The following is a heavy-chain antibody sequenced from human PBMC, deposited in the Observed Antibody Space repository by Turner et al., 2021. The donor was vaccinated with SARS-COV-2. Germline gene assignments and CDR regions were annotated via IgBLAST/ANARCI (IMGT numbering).Heavy chain of an antibody. Sequence: QLQLQESGPGLVKPSETLSLTCSVPGSSTSSSNYYLGWLRQPPGKGLEWIGSIYYSGSTDYNPSLKCRVTISVDTSKNQFSLKLSSVTAADTAVYYCARLLNPGSYYYYYYGMDVWGQGTTVTVSS. J-gene: IGHJ6*02. V-gene: IGHV4-39*01. CDR1: GSSTSSSNYY. D-gene: IGHD3-10*01. CDR2: IYYSGST. CDR3: ARLLNPGSYYYYYYGMDV.